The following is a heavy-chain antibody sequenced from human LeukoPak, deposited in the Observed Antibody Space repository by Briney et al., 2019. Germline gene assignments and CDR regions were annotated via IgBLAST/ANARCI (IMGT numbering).Heavy chain of an antibody. CDR3: AKDGSWSCTD. Sequence: PGGSLRLSCGASGFTFLSSAMHWVRQGPGKGLEWVAYIAHHGNNKYYADSVKGRFTISRDNSKGSLYLQMNSLRADDTAVYYCAKDGSWSCTDWGQGTLVRVSS. V-gene: IGHV3-30*02. CDR1: GFTFLSSA. D-gene: IGHD2-8*02. J-gene: IGHJ4*02. CDR2: IAHHGNNK.